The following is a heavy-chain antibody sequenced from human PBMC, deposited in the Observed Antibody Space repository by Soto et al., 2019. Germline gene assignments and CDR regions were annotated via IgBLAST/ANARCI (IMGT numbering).Heavy chain of an antibody. CDR2: ISYDGSNK. CDR1: GFTFSSYA. J-gene: IGHJ6*02. D-gene: IGHD3-3*01. V-gene: IGHV3-30-3*01. Sequence: QVQLVESGGGVVQPGRSLRLSCAASGFTFSSYAMHWVRQAPGKGLEWVAVISYDGSNKYYADSVKGRFTISRDNYKNTLYLQMNSLRAEDTAVYYCARDSQGVRPTYYDFWSGYPRYGMDVWGQGTTVTVSS. CDR3: ARDSQGVRPTYYDFWSGYPRYGMDV.